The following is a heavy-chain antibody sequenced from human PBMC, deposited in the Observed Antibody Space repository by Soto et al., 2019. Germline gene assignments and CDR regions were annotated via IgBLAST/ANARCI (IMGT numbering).Heavy chain of an antibody. CDR1: GFSLSTSGVG. J-gene: IGHJ5*02. CDR2: IYWDDDK. D-gene: IGHD3-9*01. V-gene: IGHV2-5*02. Sequence: QITLKESGPTLVKPTQTLTLTCTFSGFSLSTSGVGVGWIRQPPGKALEWLALIYWDDDKRYSPSLKSRLTIRKDTSKNQVVLTMTNMDPVDTATYYSAHSPYSDILTGTGFDPWRQGTLVTVSS. CDR3: AHSPYSDILTGTGFDP.